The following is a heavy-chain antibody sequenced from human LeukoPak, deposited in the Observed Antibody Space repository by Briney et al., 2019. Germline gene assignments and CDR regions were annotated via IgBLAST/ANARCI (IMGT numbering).Heavy chain of an antibody. CDR1: GGSISSYY. CDR2: IYYSGST. CDR3: ARSDCSGGSCMNN. V-gene: IGHV4-59*08. Sequence: PSETLSLTCTVYGGSISSYYWSWIRQPPGKGLEWIGYIYYSGSTNYNPSLKSRVTISVDKSKNQFYLKLSSVTAADTAVYYCARSDCSGGSCMNNWGQGTLVTVSS. D-gene: IGHD2-15*01. J-gene: IGHJ4*02.